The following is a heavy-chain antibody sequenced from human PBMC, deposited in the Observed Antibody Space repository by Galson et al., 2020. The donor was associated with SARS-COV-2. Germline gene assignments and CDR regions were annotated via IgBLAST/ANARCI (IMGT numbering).Heavy chain of an antibody. CDR1: GFTFSSYE. Sequence: GESLKISCAASGFTFSSYEMNWVRQAPGKGPEWVSYISSSGSTIYYADSVKGRFTISRDNAKNSLYLQMNSLRAEDTAVYYCARVGGSYEVGAFDIWGQGTMVTVSS. CDR3: ARVGGSYEVGAFDI. V-gene: IGHV3-48*03. D-gene: IGHD1-26*01. CDR2: ISSSGSTI. J-gene: IGHJ3*02.